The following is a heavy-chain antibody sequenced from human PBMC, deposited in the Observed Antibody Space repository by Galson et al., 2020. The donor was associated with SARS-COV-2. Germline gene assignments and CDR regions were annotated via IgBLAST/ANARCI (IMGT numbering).Heavy chain of an antibody. CDR3: ARDGLMSIFGVVIGIPYFDY. J-gene: IGHJ4*02. V-gene: IGHV1-18*04. D-gene: IGHD3-3*01. CDR2: ISAYNGNT. Sequence: ASVKVSYKASGYTFTSYGISWVRQAPGQGLEWMGWISAYNGNTNYAQKLQGRVTMTTDTSTSTAYMELRSLRSDDTAVYYCARDGLMSIFGVVIGIPYFDYWGQGTLVTVSS. CDR1: GYTFTSYG.